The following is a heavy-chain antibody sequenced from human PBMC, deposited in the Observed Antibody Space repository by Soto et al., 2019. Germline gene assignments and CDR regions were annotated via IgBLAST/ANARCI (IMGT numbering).Heavy chain of an antibody. D-gene: IGHD3-16*01. J-gene: IGHJ4*02. Sequence: SGPTLVKPTQTLTLTCTFSGFSLTISGEGVGWIRQPPGKALEWLALIYWSDEKHYSPSLKNRLTITKDTSKNQVVLTMTNMDPVDTATYYCARLVYRAGGRIFDSWGQGSLVTVSS. V-gene: IGHV2-5*01. CDR2: IYWSDEK. CDR1: GFSLTISGEG. CDR3: ARLVYRAGGRIFDS.